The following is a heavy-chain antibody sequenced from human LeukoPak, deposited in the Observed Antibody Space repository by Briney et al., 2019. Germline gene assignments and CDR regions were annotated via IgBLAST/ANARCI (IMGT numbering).Heavy chain of an antibody. Sequence: SETLSLTCTVSGASITTYYWTWIRQPPGKGLEWIGYIYHSGSTNYNPSLKSRVTISLDTSRNQFSLRLSSVTAADTAVYFCAREYSASSEGDYFDYWGQGSLVTVSS. D-gene: IGHD6-13*01. CDR1: GASITTYY. V-gene: IGHV4-59*01. J-gene: IGHJ4*02. CDR3: AREYSASSEGDYFDY. CDR2: IYHSGST.